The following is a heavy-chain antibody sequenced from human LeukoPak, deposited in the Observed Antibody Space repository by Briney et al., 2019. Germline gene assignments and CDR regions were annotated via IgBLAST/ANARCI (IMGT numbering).Heavy chain of an antibody. D-gene: IGHD6-19*01. J-gene: IGHJ6*04. CDR1: GFTFSSYA. Sequence: GGSLRLSCAASGFTFSSYAMSWVRQAPGKGLKWVSAISGSGGSTYYADSVKGRFTISRDNSKNTLYLQMNSLRAEDTAVYYCAKVSGGWYNYYGMDVWGKGTTVTVSS. CDR2: ISGSGGST. CDR3: AKVSGGWYNYYGMDV. V-gene: IGHV3-23*01.